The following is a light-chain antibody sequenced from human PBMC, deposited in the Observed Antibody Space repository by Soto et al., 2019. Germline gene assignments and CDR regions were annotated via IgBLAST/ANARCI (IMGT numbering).Light chain of an antibody. J-gene: IGKJ1*01. Sequence: EIVLTQSPVTLSLSPGERATLSCRASQSVSAYLAWFQQKAGQPPRLLIYDASARASGVPPRFSGSGSGTDFTLPITGLEPEDSAVYYCQHRSNWPWTFGQGTKVEV. V-gene: IGKV3-11*01. CDR2: DAS. CDR1: QSVSAY. CDR3: QHRSNWPWT.